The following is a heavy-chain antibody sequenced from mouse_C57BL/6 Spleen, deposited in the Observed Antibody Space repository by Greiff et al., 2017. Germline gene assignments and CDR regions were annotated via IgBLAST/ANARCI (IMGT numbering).Heavy chain of an antibody. D-gene: IGHD1-1*01. V-gene: IGHV5-16*01. CDR2: INYDGSST. CDR1: GFTFSDYY. Sequence: EVHLVESEGGLVQPGSSMKLSCTASGFTFSDYYMAWVRQVPEKGLEWVANINYDGSSTYYLDSLKSRFIISRDNAKNILYLQMSSLKSEDTATYYCARATYYYGSSTLDDWGQGTTLTVSS. CDR3: ARATYYYGSSTLDD. J-gene: IGHJ2*01.